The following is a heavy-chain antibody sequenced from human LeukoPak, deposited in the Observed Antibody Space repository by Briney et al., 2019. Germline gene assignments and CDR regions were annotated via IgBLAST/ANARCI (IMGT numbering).Heavy chain of an antibody. CDR3: ARVGAVSSSWYNYYYNYYMDV. CDR1: GFTFSSYS. Sequence: GGSLRLSCAASGFTFSSYSMNWVRQAPGKGLEWVSYISSSSTIYYADSVKGRFTISRDNAKNSLYLQMNSLRAEDTAVYYCARVGAVSSSWYNYYYNYYMDVWGKGTTVTVSS. J-gene: IGHJ6*03. V-gene: IGHV3-48*04. D-gene: IGHD6-13*01. CDR2: ISSSSTI.